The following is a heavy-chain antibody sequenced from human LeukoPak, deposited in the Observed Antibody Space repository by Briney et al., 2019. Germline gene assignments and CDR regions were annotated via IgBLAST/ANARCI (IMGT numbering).Heavy chain of an antibody. CDR2: ISGSGGNT. CDR1: GFTFSSYA. J-gene: IGHJ6*02. CDR3: AKEHYDFWSGSFYYYYGMDV. Sequence: GGSLRLSCAASGFTFSSYAMSWVRQAPGKGLEWVSAISGSGGNTYYADSVKGRFTISRDNSKNTLYLQMNSLRAEDTAVYYCAKEHYDFWSGSFYYYYGMDVWGQGTTVTVSS. D-gene: IGHD3-3*01. V-gene: IGHV3-23*01.